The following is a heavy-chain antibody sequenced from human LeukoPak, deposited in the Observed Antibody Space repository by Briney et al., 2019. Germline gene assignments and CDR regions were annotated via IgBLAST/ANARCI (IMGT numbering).Heavy chain of an antibody. CDR1: GFTFSSYW. CDR3: ARDSGEMATTY. V-gene: IGHV3-7*03. J-gene: IGHJ4*02. CDR2: IKQDGSEK. Sequence: GGSLRISCAASGFTFSSYWMSWVRQAPGKGLEWVANIKQDGSEKYYVDSVKGRFTISRDNSKNTLYLQMNSLRAEDTAVYYCARDSGEMATTYWGQGTLVTVSS. D-gene: IGHD5-24*01.